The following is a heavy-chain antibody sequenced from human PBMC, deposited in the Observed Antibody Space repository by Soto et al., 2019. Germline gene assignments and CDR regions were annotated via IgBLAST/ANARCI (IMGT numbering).Heavy chain of an antibody. CDR2: MNPNSGNT. Sequence: VASVKVSWKASGYTFTSYDINWVRQATGQGLEWMGWMNPNSGNTGYAQKFQGRVTMTRNTSISTAYMELSSLRSEDTAVYYCASANTSGSYPRGYYYYHYYMAVWGKGTTVTVSS. J-gene: IGHJ6*03. V-gene: IGHV1-8*01. CDR1: GYTFTSYD. CDR3: ASANTSGSYPRGYYYYHYYMAV. D-gene: IGHD3-10*01.